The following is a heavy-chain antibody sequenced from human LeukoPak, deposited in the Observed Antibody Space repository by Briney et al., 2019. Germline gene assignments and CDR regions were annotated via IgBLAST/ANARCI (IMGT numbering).Heavy chain of an antibody. J-gene: IGHJ4*02. Sequence: SETLSLTCPVSGGSVSSSRYYWGWIRQPPGKGLEWIGSIYYTGSTHYKPCLKSRVTISVDTSKNQFSLKLRSVTAADTAVYYCARDRYDFWSGFDYWGQGTLVTVSS. CDR3: ARDRYDFWSGFDY. CDR1: GGSVSSSRYY. V-gene: IGHV4-39*07. CDR2: IYYTGST. D-gene: IGHD3-3*01.